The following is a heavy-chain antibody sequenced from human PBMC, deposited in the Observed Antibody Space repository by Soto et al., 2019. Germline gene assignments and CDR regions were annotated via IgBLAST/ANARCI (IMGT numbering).Heavy chain of an antibody. Sequence: GGSLRLSCAASGFTFSSYGMHWVRQAPGKGLEWVAVISYDGSNKYYADSVKGRFTISRDNSKNTLYLQMNSLRAEDTAVYYCAKEYCSGGSCYSEYFQHWGQGTLVTVSS. CDR1: GFTFSSYG. J-gene: IGHJ1*01. CDR2: ISYDGSNK. CDR3: AKEYCSGGSCYSEYFQH. V-gene: IGHV3-30*18. D-gene: IGHD2-15*01.